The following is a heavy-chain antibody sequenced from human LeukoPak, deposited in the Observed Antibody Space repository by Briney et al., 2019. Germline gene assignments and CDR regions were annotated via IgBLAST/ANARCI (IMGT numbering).Heavy chain of an antibody. J-gene: IGHJ4*02. CDR3: ARDLPNDEIFAVVPLFDY. D-gene: IGHD3-3*01. CDR2: IKHDGSEQ. CDR1: GFTFSRYW. V-gene: IGHV3-7*01. Sequence: GGSLRLSCAPSGFTFSRYWMSWVRQAPGKGLEWVANIKHDGSEQYYGDSVKGRFTISRDNAKNSLYLQMNGLRAEDTAVYYCARDLPNDEIFAVVPLFDYWGQGTLVTVSS.